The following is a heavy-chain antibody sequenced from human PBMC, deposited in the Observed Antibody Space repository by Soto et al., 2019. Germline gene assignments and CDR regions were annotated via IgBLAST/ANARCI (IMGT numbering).Heavy chain of an antibody. J-gene: IGHJ5*02. D-gene: IGHD2-15*01. CDR2: ISAYNGNT. Sequence: ASVKVSCKASGYTFTSYGISWVRQAPGQGLEWMGWISAYNGNTNYAQKLQGRVTMTTDTSTSTAYMELRSLRSDDTAVYYCASSLYPYCSGGSCYDPWGQGTLVTVSS. V-gene: IGHV1-18*01. CDR1: GYTFTSYG. CDR3: ASSLYPYCSGGSCYDP.